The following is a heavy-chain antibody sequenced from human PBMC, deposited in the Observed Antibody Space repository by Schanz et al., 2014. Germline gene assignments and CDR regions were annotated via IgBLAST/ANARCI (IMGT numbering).Heavy chain of an antibody. Sequence: EVQLVESGGGLVQPGGSLRLFCVASGFTFSVYWMHWVRQPPGKGLVSVSRISGDGTTTSYADSVKGRFTISRDNAKNTLFLQMDSLRGDDAALYYCVAAQSDYGEFELDYWGQGTLVSVSS. J-gene: IGHJ4*02. V-gene: IGHV3-74*02. CDR2: ISGDGTTT. D-gene: IGHD4-17*01. CDR1: GFTFSVYW. CDR3: VAAQSDYGEFELDY.